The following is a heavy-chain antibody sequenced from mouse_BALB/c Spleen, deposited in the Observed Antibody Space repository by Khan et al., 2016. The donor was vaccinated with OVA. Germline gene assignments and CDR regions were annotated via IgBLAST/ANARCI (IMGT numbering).Heavy chain of an antibody. Sequence: VQLKQSGPGLVKPSQSLSLTCTVTGYSITSNFAWNWIRQFPGNKLEWMGYISFSGYTNYSPSLKSRISITRDTSNNQFFLQLHSVTTEDTATXYCARSLYYGYSYALDYWGQGTSVTVSS. J-gene: IGHJ4*01. CDR2: ISFSGYT. CDR1: GYSITSNFA. V-gene: IGHV3-2*02. CDR3: ARSLYYGYSYALDY. D-gene: IGHD2-2*01.